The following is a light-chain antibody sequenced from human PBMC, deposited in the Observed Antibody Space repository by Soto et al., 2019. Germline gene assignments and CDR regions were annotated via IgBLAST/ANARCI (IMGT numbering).Light chain of an antibody. J-gene: IGLJ1*01. Sequence: QSVLTQPASVSGSPGQSITISCSGTSSDIGASNYVSWYQQHPGQAPKLMISDVNNRPSGISDRFSGSKSGNTASLTISGLQAEDEADYYCYSWNSNSDTHYVFGTGTKLTVL. V-gene: IGLV2-14*03. CDR1: SSDIGASNY. CDR2: DVN. CDR3: YSWNSNSDTHYV.